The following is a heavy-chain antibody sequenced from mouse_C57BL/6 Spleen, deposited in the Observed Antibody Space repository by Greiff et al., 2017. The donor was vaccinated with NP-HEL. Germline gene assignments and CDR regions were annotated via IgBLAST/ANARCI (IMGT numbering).Heavy chain of an antibody. CDR2: ISGGGGNT. CDR3: ARHVGSSQYAMDD. Sequence: EVKLMESGGGLVKPGGSLKLSCAASGFTFSSYTMSWVRQTPEKRLEWVATISGGGGNTYYPDSVKGRFTISRDNAKNTLYLQMSSLRSEDTALYYCARHVGSSQYAMDDWGQGTSVTVSS. J-gene: IGHJ4*01. V-gene: IGHV5-9*01. CDR1: GFTFSSYT. D-gene: IGHD1-1*01.